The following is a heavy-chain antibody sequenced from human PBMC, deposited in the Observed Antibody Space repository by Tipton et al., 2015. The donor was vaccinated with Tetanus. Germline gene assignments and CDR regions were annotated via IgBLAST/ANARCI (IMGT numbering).Heavy chain of an antibody. CDR1: GGSFSGYY. J-gene: IGHJ6*02. CDR3: ARRGGLPAAGAMMTYYYGMDV. Sequence: TLSLTCAVYGGSFSGYYWSWIRQPPGKGLEWIGEINHSGSTNYNPSLKSRVTISVDTSKNQFSLKLSSVTAADTAVYYCARRGGLPAAGAMMTYYYGMDVWGQGTTVTVSS. V-gene: IGHV4-34*01. CDR2: INHSGST. D-gene: IGHD6-13*01.